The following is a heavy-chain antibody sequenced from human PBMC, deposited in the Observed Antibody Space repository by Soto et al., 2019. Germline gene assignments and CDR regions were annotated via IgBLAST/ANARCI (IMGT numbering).Heavy chain of an antibody. V-gene: IGHV3-30*03. CDR1: GFNLDSYA. CDR2: ISYDGKNI. CDR3: VRDNGALTADRFQY. D-gene: IGHD2-8*01. J-gene: IGHJ1*01. Sequence: VESGGGVVQPARSLRLSCAASGFNLDSYAMNWVRQAPGKGHDWVATISYDGKNIYYADFVRGRFTISKDNANNGLYLRLSALIPEERPIYYCVRDNGALTADRFQYWGQGTLVSVSS.